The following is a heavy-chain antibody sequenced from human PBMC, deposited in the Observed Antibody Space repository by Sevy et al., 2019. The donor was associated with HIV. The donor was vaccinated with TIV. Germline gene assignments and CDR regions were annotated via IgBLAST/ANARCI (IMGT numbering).Heavy chain of an antibody. CDR1: GGSISSYY. CDR2: IYYSGST. Sequence: SETLSLTCTVSGGSISSYYWSWIRQPPGKGLEWIGYIYYSGSTNYNPSLKSRVTISVDTSKNQFSLKLSSVTAADTAVYYCAGEPAHYDFWSGYSPHDYYYGMDVWGQGTTVTVSS. J-gene: IGHJ6*02. CDR3: AGEPAHYDFWSGYSPHDYYYGMDV. D-gene: IGHD3-3*01. V-gene: IGHV4-59*01.